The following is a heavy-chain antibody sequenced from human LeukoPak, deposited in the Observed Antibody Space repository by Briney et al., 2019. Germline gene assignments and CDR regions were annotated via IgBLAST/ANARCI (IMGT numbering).Heavy chain of an antibody. CDR1: GGTFSNYA. V-gene: IGHV1-69*05. CDR3: ARVQAMPGNAFDY. CDR2: IIPIFGTA. J-gene: IGHJ4*02. Sequence: SVKVSCKASGGTFSNYAISWVRQAPGQGLEWMGGIIPIFGTANYAQKFQGRVTITRNTSIGTAYMELRSLRSEDTAVYYCARVQAMPGNAFDYWGQGTLVTVSS. D-gene: IGHD1-26*01.